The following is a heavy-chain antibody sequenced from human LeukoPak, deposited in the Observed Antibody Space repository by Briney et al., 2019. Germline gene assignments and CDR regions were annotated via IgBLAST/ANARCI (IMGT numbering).Heavy chain of an antibody. D-gene: IGHD4-23*01. CDR2: MNPNCGNT. V-gene: IGHV1-8*01. CDR1: GYTFTSYD. CDR3: ARGGGNSLSYYYYYYMYV. J-gene: IGHJ6*03. Sequence: ASVKVSCKASGYTFTSYDINWVRQATGQGLEWMGWMNPNCGNTGYAQKFQGRVTMTRNTSISTAYMELSSLRSEDTAVYYCARGGGNSLSYYYYYYMYVWGKGTTVTVSS.